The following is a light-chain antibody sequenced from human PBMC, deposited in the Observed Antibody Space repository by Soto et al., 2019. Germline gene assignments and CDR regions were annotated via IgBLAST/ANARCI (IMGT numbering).Light chain of an antibody. CDR3: QAWDSNTVV. Sequence: YELTQPPSVSVSPGQTASITCSGDNVGDKYVCWYQQKPGQAPVLVIYQDTKRPSGIPERFSGSNSGNAATLTISGTQAMDEADYCCQAWDSNTVVFGGGTKLTVL. CDR1: NVGDKY. J-gene: IGLJ2*01. CDR2: QDT. V-gene: IGLV3-1*01.